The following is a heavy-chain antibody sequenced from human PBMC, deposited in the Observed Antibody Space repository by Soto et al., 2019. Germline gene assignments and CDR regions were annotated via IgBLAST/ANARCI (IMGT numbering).Heavy chain of an antibody. D-gene: IGHD3-3*01. CDR2: IYHTGST. CDR1: GGSISSGGYS. V-gene: IGHV4-30-2*01. J-gene: IGHJ4*02. Sequence: PSQTLSLTCAVSGGSISSGGYSWSWIRQPPGKGLEWIGYIYHTGSTYYSPSLKSRVTISVDSFKSQFSLKLRSVTAADTAVYYCARESGVGAIDYWGQGTLVTVS. CDR3: ARESGVGAIDY.